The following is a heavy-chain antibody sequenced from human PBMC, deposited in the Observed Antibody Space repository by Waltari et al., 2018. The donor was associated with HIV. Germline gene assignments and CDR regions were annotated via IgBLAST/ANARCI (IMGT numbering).Heavy chain of an antibody. J-gene: IGHJ5*02. D-gene: IGHD3-3*01. Sequence: QVQLVQSGAEVKKPGSSVKDFCTSSGGTVSRYAGSWVRQAPGQGLEWMGGIIPLFGTVHYAQKFQGRVTITADGSTSTVYMELSSLRSEDTAVYYCARDKAHNDVWSGYVSWGQGTLVTVSS. CDR1: GGTVSRYA. V-gene: IGHV1-69*01. CDR2: IIPLFGTV. CDR3: ARDKAHNDVWSGYVS.